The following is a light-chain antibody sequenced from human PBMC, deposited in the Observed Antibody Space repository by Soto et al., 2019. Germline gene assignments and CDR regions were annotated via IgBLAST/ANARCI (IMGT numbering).Light chain of an antibody. Sequence: EIVLTQSPGTLSLSPGEIATLSCRASQSVSSSYLAWYQQKPGQAPRLLIYGASSRATGIPDRFSGSGSGTDFTLTISRLEPEDFAVYYCQQYGSSPYTFGQGTKVDIK. CDR2: GAS. J-gene: IGKJ2*01. V-gene: IGKV3-20*01. CDR3: QQYGSSPYT. CDR1: QSVSSSY.